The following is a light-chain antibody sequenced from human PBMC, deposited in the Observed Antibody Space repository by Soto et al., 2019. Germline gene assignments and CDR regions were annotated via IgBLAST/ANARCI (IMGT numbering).Light chain of an antibody. CDR3: TLYTSENAYV. J-gene: IGLJ1*01. CDR2: EVS. CDR1: STDFVSYNR. Sequence: QSVLTQTPSVSGSPGQSVTISCTGTSTDFVSYNRVSWYQQPPGTAPKLMIYEVSKRPSGVPDRFSGSKSGNTASLTISGLQAADEADYYCTLYTSENAYVFGTGTKLTV. V-gene: IGLV2-18*01.